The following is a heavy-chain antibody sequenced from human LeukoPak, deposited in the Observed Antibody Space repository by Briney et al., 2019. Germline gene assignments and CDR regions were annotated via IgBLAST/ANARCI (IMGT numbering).Heavy chain of an antibody. CDR2: IRSDGTNK. CDR3: AKAPKRGSWYFDY. D-gene: IGHD6-13*01. V-gene: IGHV3-30*02. CDR1: GFTFSSSG. Sequence: GGSLRLSCAASGFTFSSSGMNWVRQSPGKGLEWVAFIRSDGTNKYYADSVKGRFTISRDNSKNTLYLQMNTLRSEDTAVYYCAKAPKRGSWYFDYWGQGTLVTVSS. J-gene: IGHJ4*02.